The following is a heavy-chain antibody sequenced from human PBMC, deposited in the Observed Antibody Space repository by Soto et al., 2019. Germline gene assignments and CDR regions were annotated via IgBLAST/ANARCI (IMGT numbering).Heavy chain of an antibody. CDR2: IIPIFGTA. V-gene: IGHV1-69*13. D-gene: IGHD3-22*01. CDR3: ARARRDYYDRSGYNGLLNY. Sequence: GASVKVSCKASGGTFSSYAISWVRQAPGQGLEWMGGIIPIFGTANYAQKFQGRVTITADESTSTAYMELSSLRSEDTAVYYCARARRDYYDRSGYNGLLNYWGQGTLVTVSS. CDR1: GGTFSSYA. J-gene: IGHJ4*02.